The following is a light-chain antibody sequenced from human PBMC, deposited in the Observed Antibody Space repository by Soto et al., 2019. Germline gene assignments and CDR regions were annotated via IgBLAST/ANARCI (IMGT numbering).Light chain of an antibody. CDR1: QSVISY. V-gene: IGKV3-11*01. CDR2: DAS. CDR3: QQRSHWPWT. Sequence: EIVLTQSPATLSLSPGERATLSCSASQSVISYLAWYQQKPGQAPRLLIYDASNRATGIPARFSGSGSGTDFTLPIRSLEPEDFAVYYCQQRSHWPWTFGQGTKVEIK. J-gene: IGKJ1*01.